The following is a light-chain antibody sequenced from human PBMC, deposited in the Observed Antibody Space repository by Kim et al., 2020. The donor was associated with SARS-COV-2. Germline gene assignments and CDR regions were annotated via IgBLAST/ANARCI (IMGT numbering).Light chain of an antibody. Sequence: VSPGERATLSCSASPSLSSNLAWYQQKPGQAPRLLIDGGSTRATGIADRFSGSGSGTEFTLTISSLQSEDFAVYYCQQYNGWPLTFGGGTKVDIK. CDR3: QQYNGWPLT. CDR2: GGS. CDR1: PSLSSN. V-gene: IGKV3-15*01. J-gene: IGKJ4*01.